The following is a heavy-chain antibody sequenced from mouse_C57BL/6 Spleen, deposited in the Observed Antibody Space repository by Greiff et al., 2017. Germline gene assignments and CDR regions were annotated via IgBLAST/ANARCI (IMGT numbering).Heavy chain of an antibody. J-gene: IGHJ2*01. CDR3: ARTAQATYDFDY. V-gene: IGHV1-22*01. D-gene: IGHD3-2*02. Sequence: EVQLQQSGPELVKPGASVKMSCKASGYTFTDYNMHWVKQSHGKSLEWIGYINPNNGGTSYNQKFKGKATLTVNKSSSTAYMELRSLTSEDYAVYYCARTAQATYDFDYWGQGTTLTVSS. CDR1: GYTFTDYN. CDR2: INPNNGGT.